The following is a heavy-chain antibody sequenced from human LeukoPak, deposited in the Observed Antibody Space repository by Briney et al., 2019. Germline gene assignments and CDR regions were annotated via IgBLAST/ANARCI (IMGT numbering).Heavy chain of an antibody. D-gene: IGHD3-16*01. J-gene: IGHJ4*02. CDR3: AKDVSSGYAWGSWRFGGGNYFDH. CDR1: GFSFSDYA. Sequence: GGSLRLSCAASGFSFSDYAMSWVRQAPGEGLEWVSGISGTGTSTNYADSVKDRFTISRDNSKNTLYMQMSSLRVEDTAIYFCAKDVSSGYAWGSWRFGGGNYFDHWGQGILVTVSS. V-gene: IGHV3-23*01. CDR2: ISGTGTST.